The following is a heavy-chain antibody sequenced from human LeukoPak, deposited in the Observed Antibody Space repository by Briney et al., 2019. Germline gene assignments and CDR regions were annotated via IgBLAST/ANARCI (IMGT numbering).Heavy chain of an antibody. CDR2: INQDGSEK. CDR3: ARVRYYHGSESYYHFDY. D-gene: IGHD3-10*01. Sequence: QAGGSLRLSCAASGFTFSSYWMSWVRQAPGKGLEWVANINQDGSEKYYVDSVKGRFTISRDNAKNSLCLQMNSLRAEDTAVYYCARVRYYHGSESYYHFDYWGQGTLVTVSS. J-gene: IGHJ4*02. V-gene: IGHV3-7*01. CDR1: GFTFSSYW.